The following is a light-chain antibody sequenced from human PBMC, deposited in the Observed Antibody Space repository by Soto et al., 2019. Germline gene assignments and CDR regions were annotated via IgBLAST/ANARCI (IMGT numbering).Light chain of an antibody. CDR3: AAWDDSTKSHV. CDR1: SSNIGSNA. V-gene: IGLV1-36*01. Sequence: QSVLTQPPSVSGAPRQRVTISCSGSSSNIGSNAVNWYQQFPGKAPKLLIYYDDLVASGVSARFSGSKSGTSASLAISGLQSEDEAEYYCAAWDDSTKSHVFGTGTKLTVL. CDR2: YDD. J-gene: IGLJ1*01.